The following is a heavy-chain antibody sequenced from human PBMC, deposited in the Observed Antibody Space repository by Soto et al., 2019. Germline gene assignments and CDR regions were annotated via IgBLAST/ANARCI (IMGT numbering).Heavy chain of an antibody. Sequence: QVQLVQSGAEVKKPGASVKVSCKASGYTFTSYYMHWVRQAPGQGLEWMGIINPSGGSTSYAQKFQGRVTMTRNTSTSTVYTELSSLRSEDTAVYYCARVTLTIPDGMDVWGQGTTVTVSS. J-gene: IGHJ6*02. CDR3: ARVTLTIPDGMDV. D-gene: IGHD3-3*01. V-gene: IGHV1-46*03. CDR2: INPSGGST. CDR1: GYTFTSYY.